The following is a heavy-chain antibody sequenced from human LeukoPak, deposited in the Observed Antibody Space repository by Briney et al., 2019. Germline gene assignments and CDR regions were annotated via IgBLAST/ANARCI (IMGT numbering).Heavy chain of an antibody. Sequence: KSGGSLRLSCAASGFTFSIYSMNWVRQAPGKGLEWVSSITSTSRYIYYGDSVKGRFTISRDNSKNTLYLQMNSLRAEDTAVYYCARGYDLDYWGQGTLVTISS. CDR1: GFTFSIYS. CDR2: ITSTSRYI. V-gene: IGHV3-21*01. CDR3: ARGYDLDY. J-gene: IGHJ4*02. D-gene: IGHD5-12*01.